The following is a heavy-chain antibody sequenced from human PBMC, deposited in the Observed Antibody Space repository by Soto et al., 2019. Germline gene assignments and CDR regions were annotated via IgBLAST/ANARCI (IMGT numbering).Heavy chain of an antibody. CDR1: GFSFSNFE. V-gene: IGHV3-48*03. Sequence: EVQLVQSGGGLVQPGGSLRLSCVASGFSFSNFEMNWVRQAPGKGLAWISYISSSSSSIYYADFVEGRLTVSRDNAKSSLYLQMNSLRVDDTGTYYCARAAYCTAGSCYSDSWGQGNLVTVSS. J-gene: IGHJ4*02. CDR3: ARAAYCTAGSCYSDS. CDR2: ISSSSSSI. D-gene: IGHD2-8*02.